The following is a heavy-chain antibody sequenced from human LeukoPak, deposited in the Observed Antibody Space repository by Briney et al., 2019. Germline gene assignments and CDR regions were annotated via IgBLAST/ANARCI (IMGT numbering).Heavy chain of an antibody. D-gene: IGHD6-6*01. Sequence: GGSLRLSCAAYGFTFSSYSMNWVRQAPGKGLECVSYISSSGSTIYYADSVKGRFTISRDNAKNSLYLQMNGLRAEDTAVYYCSREYSSSSGKAFDIWGQGTLVTVSS. J-gene: IGHJ3*02. V-gene: IGHV3-48*01. CDR3: SREYSSSSGKAFDI. CDR2: ISSSGSTI. CDR1: GFTFSSYS.